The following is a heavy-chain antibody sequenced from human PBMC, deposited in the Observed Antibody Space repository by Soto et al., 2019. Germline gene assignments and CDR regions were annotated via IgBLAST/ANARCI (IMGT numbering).Heavy chain of an antibody. D-gene: IGHD3-3*01. CDR3: EGWSSYYTSDV. Sequence: QVQLQESGPGLVKTSETLSLTCTVSGGSISSYSWSWIPQPAGKGLEWIWRMYTSGMTNYNPSLKSRVTLSLDTSKKQCSLDLSSWTATDTPVYYCEGWSSYYTSDVWGQGITVIVSS. CDR1: GGSISSYS. CDR2: MYTSGMT. J-gene: IGHJ6*02. V-gene: IGHV4-4*07.